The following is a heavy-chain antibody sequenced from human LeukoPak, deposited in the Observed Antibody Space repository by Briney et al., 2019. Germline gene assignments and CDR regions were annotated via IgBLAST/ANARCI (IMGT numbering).Heavy chain of an antibody. CDR2: ISSSSSYI. CDR3: ARDPHYSGYESDY. CDR1: GFTFSSYS. J-gene: IGHJ4*02. D-gene: IGHD5-12*01. Sequence: GGSLRLSCAASGFTFSSYSMNWVRQAPGKELEWVSSISSSSSYIYYADSVKGRFTISRDNAKNSLYLQMNSLRAEDTAVYYCARDPHYSGYESDYWGQGTLVTVSS. V-gene: IGHV3-21*01.